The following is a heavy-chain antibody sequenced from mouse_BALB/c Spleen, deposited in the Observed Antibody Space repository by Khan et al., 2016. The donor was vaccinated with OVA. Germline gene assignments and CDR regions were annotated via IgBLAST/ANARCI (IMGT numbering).Heavy chain of an antibody. CDR2: IYPGNSGT. J-gene: IGHJ3*01. D-gene: IGHD1-3*01. V-gene: IGHV1-5*01. CDR1: GYSFTSYL. CDR3: ARGGYSSFAY. Sequence: VQLKQSGTVLARPGASVKMSCKASGYSFTSYLIHWVKQRPGQGLEWIGDIYPGNSGTTYNQKFKDKATLTEGTSANTVYMELSSLTNEDSAVYYCARGGYSSFAYWGQGTLVTVSA.